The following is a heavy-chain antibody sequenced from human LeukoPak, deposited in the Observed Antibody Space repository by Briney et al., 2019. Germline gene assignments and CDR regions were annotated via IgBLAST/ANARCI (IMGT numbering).Heavy chain of an antibody. Sequence: PGGSLRLSCAASGFTFSSYWMIWVRQARGKGLEWVASIKQDGSEKYYVDSVKGRFTISRNNAKNSLYLQMNSLRAEDTAVYYCSTNNAYLYDYWGQGTLVTVSS. CDR1: GFTFSSYW. V-gene: IGHV3-7*01. D-gene: IGHD2-8*01. J-gene: IGHJ4*02. CDR3: STNNAYLYDY. CDR2: IKQDGSEK.